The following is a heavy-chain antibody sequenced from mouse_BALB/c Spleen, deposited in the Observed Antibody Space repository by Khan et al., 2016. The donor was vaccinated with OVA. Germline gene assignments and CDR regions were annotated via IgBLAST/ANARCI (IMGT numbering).Heavy chain of an antibody. CDR3: ARMARTIN. V-gene: IGHV5-6-3*01. Sequence: EVELVESGGDLVQPGGSLKLSCAASGFTFSSYGMSWVRQTPDKRLELVATINSNGGSTYYPDSVKGRFTISRDNAKNTLYLQMSSLKSEDTAMYYCARMARTINWGKGTTLTVSS. CDR2: INSNGGST. CDR1: GFTFSSYG. J-gene: IGHJ2*01.